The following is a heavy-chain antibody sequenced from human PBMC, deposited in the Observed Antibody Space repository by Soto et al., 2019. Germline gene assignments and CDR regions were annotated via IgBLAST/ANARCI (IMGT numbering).Heavy chain of an antibody. CDR1: GFTFSSYA. D-gene: IGHD2-2*01. CDR3: ARDRDVVVPAATDYYYYGMDV. Sequence: GSLRLSCAASGFTFSSYAMHWVRQAPGKGLEWVAVISYDGSNKYYADSVKGRFTISRDNSKNTLYLQMNNLRAEDTAVYYCARDRDVVVPAATDYYYYGMDVWRQGTTVTVSS. J-gene: IGHJ6*02. V-gene: IGHV3-30-3*01. CDR2: ISYDGSNK.